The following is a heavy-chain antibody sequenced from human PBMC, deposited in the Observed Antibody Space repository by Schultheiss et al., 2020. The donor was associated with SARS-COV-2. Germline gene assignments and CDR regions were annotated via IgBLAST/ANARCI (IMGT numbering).Heavy chain of an antibody. J-gene: IGHJ5*02. CDR1: GGSISSYY. Sequence: SQTLSLTCTVSGGSISSYYWSWIRQPPGKGLEWIGYIYYSGSTNYNPSLKSRVTISVDTSKNQFSLQLSSVTAADTAVYYCARGTHWFDPWGQGTLVTVSS. CDR3: ARGTHWFDP. CDR2: IYYSGST. V-gene: IGHV4-59*08.